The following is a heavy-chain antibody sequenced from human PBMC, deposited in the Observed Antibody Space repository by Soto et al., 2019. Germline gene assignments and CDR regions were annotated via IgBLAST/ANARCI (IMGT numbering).Heavy chain of an antibody. D-gene: IGHD2-8*01. CDR3: ARGEPVLMVYXXXXIAEEGAEYFQH. Sequence: QVQLVESGGGVVQPGRSLRLSCAASGFTFSSYGMHWVRQAPGKGLEWVAVIWYDGSNKYYADSVKGRFTISRDNSKNTLYLQMNSLRAEDTAVYYCARGEPVLMVYXXXXIAEEGAEYFQHWGQGTLVTVSS. CDR2: IWYDGSNK. J-gene: IGHJ1*01. V-gene: IGHV3-33*01. CDR1: GFTFSSYG.